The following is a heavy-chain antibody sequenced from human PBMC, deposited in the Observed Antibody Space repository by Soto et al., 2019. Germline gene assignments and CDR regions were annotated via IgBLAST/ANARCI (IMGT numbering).Heavy chain of an antibody. CDR2: ISAYNGNT. J-gene: IGHJ6*03. CDR3: ARVFCSSTSCYGGWDYYYYYMDV. Sequence: GASGKVSCKASGYTFTNFGISWVRQAPGQGLEWMGWISAYNGNTNYARKLRGRVIMTTDTSTSTAYMELRSLRSDDTAVYYCARVFCSSTSCYGGWDYYYYYMDVWGKGTTVTVSS. V-gene: IGHV1-18*01. D-gene: IGHD2-2*01. CDR1: GYTFTNFG.